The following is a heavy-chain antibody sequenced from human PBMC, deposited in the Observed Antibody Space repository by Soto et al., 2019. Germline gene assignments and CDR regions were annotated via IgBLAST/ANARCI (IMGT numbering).Heavy chain of an antibody. CDR2: IKQDGSEK. J-gene: IGHJ3*02. Sequence: GGSLRLSCAASGFTFSDYWMNLVRQAPGKGLEWVANIKQDGSEKYYVDSVKGRFTISRDNAKNSLYLQMNSLRAEDTAVYYCARSLSRAFDIWGQGTMVTVSS. V-gene: IGHV3-7*01. CDR3: ARSLSRAFDI. CDR1: GFTFSDYW.